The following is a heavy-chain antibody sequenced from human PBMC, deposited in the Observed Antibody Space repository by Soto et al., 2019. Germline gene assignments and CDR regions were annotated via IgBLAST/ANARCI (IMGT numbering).Heavy chain of an antibody. CDR3: TTDRVYSSGWYDYDSSGYYSADY. V-gene: IGHV3-15*01. CDR2: IKSKTDGGTT. J-gene: IGHJ4*02. CDR1: GFTFSNAW. D-gene: IGHD3-22*01. Sequence: GGSLRLSCAASGFTFSNAWMSWVRQAPGKGLEWVGRIKSKTDGGTTDYAAPVKGRFTISRDDSKNTLYLQMNSLKTEDTAVYYCTTDRVYSSGWYDYDSSGYYSADYWGQGTLVTVSS.